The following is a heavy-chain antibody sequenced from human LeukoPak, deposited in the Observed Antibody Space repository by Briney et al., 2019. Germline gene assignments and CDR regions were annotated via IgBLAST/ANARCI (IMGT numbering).Heavy chain of an antibody. J-gene: IGHJ4*02. CDR2: IYYSGST. CDR3: ARQRRLLWFGIRGFMDLGGSVDY. CDR1: GGSISSSSYY. D-gene: IGHD3-10*01. Sequence: SEALSLTCTVSGGSISSSSYYWGWIRQPPGKGLEWIGSIYYSGSTYYNPSLKSRVTISVDTSKNQFSLKLSSVTAADTAVYYCARQRRLLWFGIRGFMDLGGSVDYWGQGTLVTVSS. V-gene: IGHV4-39*01.